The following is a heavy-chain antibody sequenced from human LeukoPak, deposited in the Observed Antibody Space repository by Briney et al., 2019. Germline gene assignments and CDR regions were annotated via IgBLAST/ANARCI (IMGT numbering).Heavy chain of an antibody. CDR2: LDDSGST. J-gene: IGHJ4*02. D-gene: IGHD1-20*01. Sequence: PSGTLSLTCAVSGGSFSGYSWSWVRQAPGKGLEWIGELDDSGSTNYNPSLKSRVTISVDTSKNQFSLKLSSVAAADTAVYYCARGGVMIQMEITYAHYFDYWGQGTLVTVSS. V-gene: IGHV4-34*01. CDR3: ARGGVMIQMEITYAHYFDY. CDR1: GGSFSGYS.